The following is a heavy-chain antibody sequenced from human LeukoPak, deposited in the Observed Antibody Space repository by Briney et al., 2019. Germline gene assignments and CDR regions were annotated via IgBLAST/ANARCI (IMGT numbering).Heavy chain of an antibody. J-gene: IGHJ4*02. CDR1: GYTFTTYW. D-gene: IGHD4-17*01. CDR3: ARHRLLTTALVS. CDR2: IWPSDSDT. Sequence: GESLKIFCEASGYTFTTYWIGWVRQMPGKGLEWMGIIWPSDSDTRYSPSFQGQVTISVDKSISTAYLQWSSLKASDTAIYYCARHRLLTTALVSWGQGTLVTVSS. V-gene: IGHV5-51*01.